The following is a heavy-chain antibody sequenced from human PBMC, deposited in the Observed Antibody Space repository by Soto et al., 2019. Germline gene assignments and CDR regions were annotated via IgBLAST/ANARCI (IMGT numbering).Heavy chain of an antibody. V-gene: IGHV3-48*02. Sequence: GGSLRLSCAASGFSFSDYGMAWVRQAPGEGLEWASYIAAYTTTIFYADSVKGRFTVSRDDAKKSLYLQMSSLTDDDTAVYYCARTSGVVSNFEFWGQGTLVTVSS. CDR2: IAAYTTTI. D-gene: IGHD3-22*01. J-gene: IGHJ4*02. CDR3: ARTSGVVSNFEF. CDR1: GFSFSDYG.